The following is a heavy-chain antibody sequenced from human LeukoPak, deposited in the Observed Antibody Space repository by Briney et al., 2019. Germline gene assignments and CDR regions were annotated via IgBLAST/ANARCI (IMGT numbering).Heavy chain of an antibody. CDR1: GFSFRDFW. CDR2: INQGGSVK. J-gene: IGHJ4*02. V-gene: IGHV3-7*01. CDR3: ARFGYSGWNLEY. Sequence: GGSLRLSCAASGFSFRDFWMSWVRQAPGKGLEWVANINQGGSVKYYVDSVKGRFTISRDDAESSLYVQMNSLRDEDTAVYYCARFGYSGWNLEYWGQGTLVTVSS. D-gene: IGHD5-12*01.